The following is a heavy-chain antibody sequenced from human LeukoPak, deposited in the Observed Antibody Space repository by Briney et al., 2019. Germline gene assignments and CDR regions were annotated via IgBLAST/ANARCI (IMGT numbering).Heavy chain of an antibody. V-gene: IGHV3-21*01. J-gene: IGHJ4*02. CDR1: GFTFSSYT. CDR3: ARDRKSGAYYYDP. CDR2: ISGSNSYI. D-gene: IGHD3-22*01. Sequence: GGSLRLSCAASGFTFSSYTMHWIRQAPGKGLEWVSSISGSNSYIFYADSVKGRFTVSRDNAKNSLYLQMNSLRAEDTAVYYCARDRKSGAYYYDPWGQGTLVTVSS.